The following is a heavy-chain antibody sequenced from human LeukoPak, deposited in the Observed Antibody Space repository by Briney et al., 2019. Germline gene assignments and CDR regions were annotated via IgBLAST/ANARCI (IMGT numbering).Heavy chain of an antibody. CDR3: ASTPYYYDSSGSPHAFDI. J-gene: IGHJ3*02. V-gene: IGHV1-69*06. D-gene: IGHD3-22*01. Sequence: GASVKVSCKASGGTFSSYAISWVRQAPGQGLEWMGGIIPIFGTANYAQKFQGRVTITADKSTSTAYMELSSLRSEDTAVYYCASTPYYYDSSGSPHAFDIWGQGTMVTVSS. CDR1: GGTFSSYA. CDR2: IIPIFGTA.